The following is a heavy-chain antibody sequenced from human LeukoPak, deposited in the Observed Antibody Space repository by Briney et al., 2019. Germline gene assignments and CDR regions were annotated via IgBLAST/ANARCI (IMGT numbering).Heavy chain of an antibody. D-gene: IGHD3-22*01. V-gene: IGHV4-34*01. CDR1: GGSFSGYY. J-gene: IGHJ6*03. CDR3: ARGGLLVVTKGGHRSYYMDV. Sequence: KTSETLSLTCAVYGGSFSGYYWSWIRQPPGKGLEWIGEINHSRSTNYNPYLKSRVTISVDTSKNQFSLKLSSVTAADTAVYYCARGGLLVVTKGGHRSYYMDVWGKGTTVTVSS. CDR2: INHSRST.